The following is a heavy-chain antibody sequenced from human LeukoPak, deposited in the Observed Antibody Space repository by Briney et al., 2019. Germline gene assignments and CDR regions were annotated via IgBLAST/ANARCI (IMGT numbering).Heavy chain of an antibody. CDR2: IRSKDNSYAT. V-gene: IGHV3-73*01. CDR1: GFTFSGSA. D-gene: IGHD1-26*01. Sequence: GGSLRLSCAASGFTFSGSAMHWVRQASGKGLEWVGRIRSKDNSYATAYAASVKGRFTISRDDSKNTAYLQMNSMKTEDTAVYYCTRHIVGATTSPFDYWGQGTLVTVSS. CDR3: TRHIVGATTSPFDY. J-gene: IGHJ4*02.